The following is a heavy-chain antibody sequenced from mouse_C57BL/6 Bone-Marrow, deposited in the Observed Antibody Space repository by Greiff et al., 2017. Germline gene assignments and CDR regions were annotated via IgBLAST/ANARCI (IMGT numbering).Heavy chain of an antibody. CDR2: ISNLAYSI. CDR1: GFTFSDYG. D-gene: IGHD1-1*02. J-gene: IGHJ4*01. CDR3: ARRGGGSHYYAMDY. V-gene: IGHV5-15*01. Sequence: VKLQESGGGLVQPGGSLKLSCAASGFTFSDYGMAWVRQAPRKGPEWVAFISNLAYSIYYADTVTGRFTISRENAKNTLYLEMSSLRSEDTAMYYCARRGGGSHYYAMDYWGQGTSVTVSS.